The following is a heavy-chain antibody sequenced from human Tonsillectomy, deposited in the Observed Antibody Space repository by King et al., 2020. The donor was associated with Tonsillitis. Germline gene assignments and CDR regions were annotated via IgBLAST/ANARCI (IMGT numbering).Heavy chain of an antibody. Sequence: VQLVESGGGSVQPGGSLRLSCTASGFTFSSDALSWVRQAPGKGLEWISTISDSGGRTYYADSVKGRFTISRDNSKNTLYLQMSSLRAEDTAVYYCAGVSRLTTRSAWYFDLWGRGTLVTVSS. CDR2: ISDSGGRT. J-gene: IGHJ2*01. V-gene: IGHV3-23*04. D-gene: IGHD4-17*01. CDR3: AGVSRLTTRSAWYFDL. CDR1: GFTFSSDA.